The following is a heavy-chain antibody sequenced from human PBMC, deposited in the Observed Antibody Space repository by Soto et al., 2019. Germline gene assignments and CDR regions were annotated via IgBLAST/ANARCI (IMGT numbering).Heavy chain of an antibody. Sequence: EVQLLESGGGLVQPGGSLRTSCAASGFIFRSYGMSWVRQAPGKGLEWVSAISGSGDSPYYADSVKGRFTVSRDNSKNTLYMQMTSLRAEDTAVYYCAKATWGYWYFDLWGRGTLVTVSS. J-gene: IGHJ2*01. CDR2: ISGSGDSP. V-gene: IGHV3-23*01. CDR3: AKATWGYWYFDL. CDR1: GFIFRSYG. D-gene: IGHD7-27*01.